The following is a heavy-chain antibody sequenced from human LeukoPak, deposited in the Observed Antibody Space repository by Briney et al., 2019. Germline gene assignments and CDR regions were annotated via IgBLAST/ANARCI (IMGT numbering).Heavy chain of an antibody. CDR3: ARHYVAVTTSGGWFDP. V-gene: IGHV4-39*01. D-gene: IGHD4-17*01. J-gene: IGHJ5*02. CDR1: GGSISGSTYH. Sequence: PSETLSLTCTVSGGSISGSTYHWGWLRQSPGKGLEWIGSIYHTGYTYYNPSLESRVTISVSTSKNQFSVRLSSVAAADTAVYFCARHYVAVTTSGGWFDPWGQGTPAIVSS. CDR2: IYHTGYT.